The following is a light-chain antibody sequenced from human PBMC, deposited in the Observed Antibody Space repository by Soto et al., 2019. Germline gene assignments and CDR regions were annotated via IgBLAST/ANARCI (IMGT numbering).Light chain of an antibody. J-gene: IGKJ1*01. Sequence: EIVLTHFPGTLSLSPGERATLSCRASQSVNSYLAWYQQKPGQAPRLLIYDASNRATGIPARFSGSGSGTDFTLTISSLEPEDFAVYYCQQRTNWPRTFGQGTKVEIK. CDR1: QSVNSY. CDR2: DAS. CDR3: QQRTNWPRT. V-gene: IGKV3-11*01.